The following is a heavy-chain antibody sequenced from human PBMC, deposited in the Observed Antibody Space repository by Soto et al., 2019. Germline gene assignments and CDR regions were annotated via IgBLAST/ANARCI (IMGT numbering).Heavy chain of an antibody. D-gene: IGHD2-15*01. J-gene: IGHJ6*02. V-gene: IGHV2-26*01. Sequence: SGPTLVNPTETLTLTCTVSGFSLSNARMGVSWIRQPPGKALEWLAHIFSNDEKSYSTSLKSRLTISKDTSKSQVVLTMTNMDPVDTATYYCAHKGGRGAGMDVWGQGTTVTVSS. CDR2: IFSNDEK. CDR3: AHKGGRGAGMDV. CDR1: GFSLSNARMG.